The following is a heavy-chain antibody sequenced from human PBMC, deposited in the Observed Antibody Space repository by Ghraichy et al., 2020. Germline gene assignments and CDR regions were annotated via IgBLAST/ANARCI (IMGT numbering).Heavy chain of an antibody. D-gene: IGHD2-2*01. J-gene: IGHJ5*01. Sequence: GGSLRLSCAASGFNFRNYAMSWVRQAPGKGLEWVSGISGSGGKTYYTDSVKGRFSISSDNAKNTLYLQMNSLSAEDTAVYYCARGSALVVVPSAITLFDSWGHGTLVTASS. CDR2: ISGSGGKT. CDR3: ARGSALVVVPSAITLFDS. CDR1: GFNFRNYA. V-gene: IGHV3-23*01.